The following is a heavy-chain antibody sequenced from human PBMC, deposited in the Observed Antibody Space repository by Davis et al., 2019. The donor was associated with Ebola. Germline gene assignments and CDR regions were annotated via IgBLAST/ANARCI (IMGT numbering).Heavy chain of an antibody. Sequence: SVKVSCKVSGYTLTDLSVHWVRQAPGQGLEWMGGIIYIFGAPNYAQKFQGRVTITADKSTSTAYLELSSLRSEDTAVYYCATASSDYHYYYAMDVWGQGTTVTVSS. CDR2: IIYIFGAP. CDR1: GYTLTDLS. D-gene: IGHD3-22*01. V-gene: IGHV1-69*06. CDR3: ATASSDYHYYYAMDV. J-gene: IGHJ6*02.